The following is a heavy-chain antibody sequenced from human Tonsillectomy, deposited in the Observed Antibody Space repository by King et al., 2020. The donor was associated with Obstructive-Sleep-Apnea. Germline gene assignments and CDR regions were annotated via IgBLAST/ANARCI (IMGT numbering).Heavy chain of an antibody. CDR2: IHYSGST. Sequence: QLQESGPGLVKASETLSLTCTVSGDSISSSSYYWGWIRQPPGKGLEWIGSIHYSGSTYYNPSLKSRVTISVDTSKNQVALKLSSVTAADTAVYYCASYCRSTSCATPQYYYYYYGMDVWGQGTTVTVSS. V-gene: IGHV4-39*06. D-gene: IGHD2-2*01. J-gene: IGHJ6*02. CDR1: GDSISSSSYY. CDR3: ASYCRSTSCATPQYYYYYYGMDV.